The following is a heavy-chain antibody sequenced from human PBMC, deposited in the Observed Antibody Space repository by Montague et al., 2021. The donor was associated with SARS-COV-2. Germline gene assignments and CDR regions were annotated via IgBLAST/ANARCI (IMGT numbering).Heavy chain of an antibody. CDR1: GFSLSTSGLC. CDR3: ARGPSDTYYYNDMDV. V-gene: IGHV2-70*11. CDR2: IDWDGDK. Sequence: PALVKPTQTLTLTCTFSGFSLSTSGLCMTWIRQPPGKALEWLARIDWDGDKYYNTSLKRRLTISKDTSKNLVVLTMTNMGPVDTATYYCARGPSDTYYYNDMDVWGRGTTVTVSS. J-gene: IGHJ6*02.